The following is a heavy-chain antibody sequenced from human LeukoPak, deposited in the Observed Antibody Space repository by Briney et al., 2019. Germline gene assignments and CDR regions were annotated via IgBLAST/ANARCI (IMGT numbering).Heavy chain of an antibody. V-gene: IGHV1-18*01. CDR3: ARGHGSGSYYSRYYYYMDV. J-gene: IGHJ6*03. CDR2: ISAYNGNT. CDR1: GYTFTSYG. D-gene: IGHD3-10*01. Sequence: GASVKVSWKASGYTFTSYGISWVRQAPGQGLEWMGWISAYNGNTNYAQKLQGRVTMTTDTSTSTAYMELRSLRSDDTAVYYCARGHGSGSYYSRYYYYMDVWGKGTTVTVSS.